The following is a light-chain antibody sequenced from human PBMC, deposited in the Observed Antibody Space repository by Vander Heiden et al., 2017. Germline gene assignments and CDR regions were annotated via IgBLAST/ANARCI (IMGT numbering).Light chain of an antibody. CDR3: QSYDNTDHVA. CDR1: GGSIADNP. CDR2: DNR. V-gene: IGLV6-57*01. Sequence: FILRQPQSISESPGKTITISCTRTGGSIADNPVQWYQQRPGHSPRTLIYDNRDRPSGAPDRFSGSIDISSNSASLTISGLKPEDEADYYCQSYDNTDHVAFGGGTKVSVL. J-gene: IGLJ2*01.